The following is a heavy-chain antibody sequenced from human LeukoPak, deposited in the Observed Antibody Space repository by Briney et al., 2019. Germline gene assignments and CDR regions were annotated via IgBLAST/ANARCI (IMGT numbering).Heavy chain of an antibody. CDR1: GFSFSTYG. J-gene: IGHJ4*02. D-gene: IGHD5-18*01. V-gene: IGHV3-33*01. CDR2: IWQDGSGK. Sequence: TGMSLRLSCAASGFSFSTYGMHWVRQAPGKGLEWVAVIWQDGSGKYYADSVKGRFTISRDNAKNSLYLEMNSLRDEDTAVYYCARVHRGYSYGRLDYWGQGTLVTVSS. CDR3: ARVHRGYSYGRLDY.